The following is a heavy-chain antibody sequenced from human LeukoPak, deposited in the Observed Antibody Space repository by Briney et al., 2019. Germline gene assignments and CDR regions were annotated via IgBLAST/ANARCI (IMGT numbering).Heavy chain of an antibody. CDR1: GYTFTSYG. D-gene: IGHD3-10*01. V-gene: IGHV1-18*01. J-gene: IGHJ5*02. Sequence: ASVKVSCKASGYTFTSYGISWVRQAPGQGLEWMGWISAYNGNTNYAQKFQGRVTMTRDTSISTAYMELSRLRSGDTAVYYCARELWFGELLYWFDPWGQGTLVTVSS. CDR2: ISAYNGNT. CDR3: ARELWFGELLYWFDP.